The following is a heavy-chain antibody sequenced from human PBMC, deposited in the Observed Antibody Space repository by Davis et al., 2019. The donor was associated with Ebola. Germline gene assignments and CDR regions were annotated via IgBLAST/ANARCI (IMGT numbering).Heavy chain of an antibody. D-gene: IGHD3-9*01. CDR3: ARATDWAFDY. Sequence: GESLKISCAASGFTFSDYYMSWIRQAPGKGLEWVSYISSSGSTIYYADSVKGRFTISRDNAKNSLYLQMNSLRAEDTAVYYCARATDWAFDYWGQGTLVTVSS. V-gene: IGHV3-11*01. J-gene: IGHJ4*02. CDR2: ISSSGSTI. CDR1: GFTFSDYY.